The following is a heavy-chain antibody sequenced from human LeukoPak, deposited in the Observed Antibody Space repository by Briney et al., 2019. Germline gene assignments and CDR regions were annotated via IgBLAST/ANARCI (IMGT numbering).Heavy chain of an antibody. CDR2: IYHSGST. CDR1: GGSISSGGYY. J-gene: IGHJ2*01. Sequence: PSQTLSLTCTVSGGSISSGGYYWSWIRQPPGKGLEWIGYIYHSGSTYYNPSLKSRVTISVDRSKNQFSLKLSSVTAADTAVYYCARDQPYCSSTSCYPVWGRGTLVTVSS. V-gene: IGHV4-30-2*01. CDR3: ARDQPYCSSTSCYPV. D-gene: IGHD2-2*01.